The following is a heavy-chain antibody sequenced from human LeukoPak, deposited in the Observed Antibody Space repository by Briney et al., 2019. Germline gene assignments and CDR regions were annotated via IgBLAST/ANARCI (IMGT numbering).Heavy chain of an antibody. Sequence: GGSLRLSCAASGFTFSSYAMHWVRRAPGKGLEWVAVISYDGSNKYYADSVKGRFTISRDNSKNTLYLQMNSLRAEDTAVYYCARGLVLVPIYNWFDPWGQGTLVTVSS. V-gene: IGHV3-30-3*01. CDR1: GFTFSSYA. J-gene: IGHJ5*02. D-gene: IGHD6-13*01. CDR2: ISYDGSNK. CDR3: ARGLVLVPIYNWFDP.